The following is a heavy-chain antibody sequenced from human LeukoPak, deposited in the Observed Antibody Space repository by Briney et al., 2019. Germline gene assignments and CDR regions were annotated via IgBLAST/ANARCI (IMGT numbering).Heavy chain of an antibody. CDR3: ASHALRADRGVSHFDY. Sequence: PSETLSLTCTVSGGSISSYYWSWIRQPPGKGLEWIGYIYTSGSTNYNPSLKSRVTISVDTSKNQFSLKLSSVTAADTAVYYCASHALRADRGVSHFDYWGQGTLVTVSS. CDR2: IYTSGST. CDR1: GGSISSYY. J-gene: IGHJ4*02. V-gene: IGHV4-4*09. D-gene: IGHD3-10*01.